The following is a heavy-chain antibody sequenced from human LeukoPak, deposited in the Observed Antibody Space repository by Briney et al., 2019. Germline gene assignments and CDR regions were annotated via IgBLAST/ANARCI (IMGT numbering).Heavy chain of an antibody. CDR2: IYYSGST. Sequence: SETLSLTCTVSGGSVSSSTYYWVWIRQPPGKGLEWIGSIYYSGSTYYNPSLKSRVSISVDTSKKQFSLKLPSMTAADTAVYYCARYSSGWDGADYWGQGTLVTVSS. CDR1: GGSVSSSTYY. CDR3: ARYSSGWDGADY. V-gene: IGHV4-39*07. D-gene: IGHD6-19*01. J-gene: IGHJ4*02.